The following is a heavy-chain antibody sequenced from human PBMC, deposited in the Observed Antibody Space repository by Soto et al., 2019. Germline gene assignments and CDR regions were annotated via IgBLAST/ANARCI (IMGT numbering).Heavy chain of an antibody. J-gene: IGHJ4*02. CDR2: ISAYNGNT. V-gene: IGHV1-18*04. CDR3: ARVIITIFGVVIPPGY. CDR1: GYTFTSYG. D-gene: IGHD3-3*01. Sequence: GASVKVSCKASGYTFTSYGISWVRQAPGQGLEWMGWISAYNGNTNYAQKLQGRVTMTTDTSTSTAYMELRSLRSDDTAVYYRARVIITIFGVVIPPGYWGQGTLVTVSS.